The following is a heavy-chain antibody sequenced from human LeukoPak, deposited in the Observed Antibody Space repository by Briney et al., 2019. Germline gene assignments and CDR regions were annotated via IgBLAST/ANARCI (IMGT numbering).Heavy chain of an antibody. CDR3: ARDPSLLWFGESHYYFDY. J-gene: IGHJ4*02. CDR1: GFTFSSYG. Sequence: GGSLRLSCAASGFTFSSYGMHWVRQAPGKGLEWVAVIWYDGSNKYYADSVKGRFTISRDNSKNTLYLQMNSLRAEDTAMYYCARDPSLLWFGESHYYFDYWGQGTLATVSS. D-gene: IGHD3-10*01. V-gene: IGHV3-33*01. CDR2: IWYDGSNK.